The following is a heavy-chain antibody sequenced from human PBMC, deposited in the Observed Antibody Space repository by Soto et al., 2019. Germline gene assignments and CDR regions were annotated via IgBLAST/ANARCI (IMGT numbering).Heavy chain of an antibody. V-gene: IGHV3-23*01. CDR2: ISGSGGST. Sequence: PGGSLRLSCAASGFTFSSYAMSWVRQAPGKGLEWVSAISGSGGSTYYADSVKGRFTISRDNSKNTLYLQMNSLRAEDTAVYYCAKDLSGSCSGGSCYWINYYYYGMDVWGQGTTVTVSS. J-gene: IGHJ6*02. CDR3: AKDLSGSCSGGSCYWINYYYYGMDV. D-gene: IGHD2-15*01. CDR1: GFTFSSYA.